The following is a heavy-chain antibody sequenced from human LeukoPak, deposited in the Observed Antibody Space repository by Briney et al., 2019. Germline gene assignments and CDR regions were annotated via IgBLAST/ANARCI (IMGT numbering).Heavy chain of an antibody. J-gene: IGHJ4*02. D-gene: IGHD3-16*01. V-gene: IGHV1-3*01. CDR1: GYTFTSYA. CDR2: INAGNGNT. CDR3: ARDRVVWGYFDY. Sequence: ASVKVSCKASGYTFTSYAMHWVRQAPGQRLEWMGWINAGNGNTKYSQKFQGRVTITRDTSASTAYMELSSLRSEDTAVYYCARDRVVWGYFDYWGQGTLVTVSS.